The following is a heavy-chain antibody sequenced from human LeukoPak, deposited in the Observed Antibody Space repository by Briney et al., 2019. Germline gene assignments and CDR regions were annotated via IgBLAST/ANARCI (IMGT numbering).Heavy chain of an antibody. CDR1: GFTFSDYY. CDR2: ISRSCVTI. CDR3: AELGITMIGGV. J-gene: IGHJ6*04. Sequence: GGSLRLSCAASGFTFSDYYMSWLRQAPGKRLELVSYISRSCVTIYYAYSVKGRFTISSDNAKNSLYLQTNSLRAEDTAVYYCAELGITMIGGVWGKGTTVTISS. D-gene: IGHD3-10*02. V-gene: IGHV3-11*04.